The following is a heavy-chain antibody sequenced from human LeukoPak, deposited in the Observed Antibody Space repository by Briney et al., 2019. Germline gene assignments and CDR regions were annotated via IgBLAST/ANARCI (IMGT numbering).Heavy chain of an antibody. J-gene: IGHJ4*02. Sequence: PGGSLRLSCAACGFTFSSYSMNWVRQAPGKGLEWVSYISSSSSTIYYADSVKGRFTISRDNAKNSLYLQMNSLRDEDTAVYYCARAGRITMVRGVPMDYWGQGTLVTVSS. CDR2: ISSSSSTI. V-gene: IGHV3-48*02. CDR3: ARAGRITMVRGVPMDY. CDR1: GFTFSSYS. D-gene: IGHD3-10*01.